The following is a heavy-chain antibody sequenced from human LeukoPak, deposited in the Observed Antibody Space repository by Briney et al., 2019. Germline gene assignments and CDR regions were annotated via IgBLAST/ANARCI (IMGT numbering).Heavy chain of an antibody. V-gene: IGHV3-23*01. D-gene: IGHD5-24*01. J-gene: IGHJ4*02. CDR1: GFSFSSYS. CDR3: AREFGHNRWYFDY. Sequence: PGGSLRLSCAASGFSFSSYSIHWVRQAPGKGLEWVSAISGSGGSTYYADSVKGRFTTSRDNSLNTLHLQMNSLKTEDTAVYYCAREFGHNRWYFDYWGQGALVTVSS. CDR2: ISGSGGST.